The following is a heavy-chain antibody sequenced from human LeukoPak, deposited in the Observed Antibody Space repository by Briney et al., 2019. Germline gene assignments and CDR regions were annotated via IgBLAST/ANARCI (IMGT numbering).Heavy chain of an antibody. CDR3: AKGTGRSTLNWFDP. CDR2: IRWDGGST. V-gene: IGHV3-43*01. J-gene: IGHJ5*02. CDR1: GFTFDDYT. D-gene: IGHD1-14*01. Sequence: GGSLRLSCAASGFTFDDYTMHWVRQAPGKGLEWVSLIRWDGGSTYYADSVKGRFTISRDNGKNSLYLQMNSLRTEDTALYYCAKGTGRSTLNWFDPWGQGTLVTVSS.